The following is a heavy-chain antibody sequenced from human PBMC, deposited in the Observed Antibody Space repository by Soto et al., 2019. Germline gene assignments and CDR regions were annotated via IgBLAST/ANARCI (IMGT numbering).Heavy chain of an antibody. V-gene: IGHV4-59*01. CDR2: IYYSGST. CDR3: ARFESNNYDFWSGFGY. D-gene: IGHD3-3*01. Sequence: PSETLSLTGTVSGGSISSYYWSWIRQPPGKGLEWIGYIYYSGSTNYNPSLKSRVTISVDTSKNQFSLKLSSVTAADTAVYYCARFESNNYDFWSGFGYWGQGTLVTVSS. J-gene: IGHJ4*02. CDR1: GGSISSYY.